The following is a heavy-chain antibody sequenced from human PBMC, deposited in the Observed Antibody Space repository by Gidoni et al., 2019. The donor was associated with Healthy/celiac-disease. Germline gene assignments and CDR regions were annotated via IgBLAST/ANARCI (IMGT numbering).Heavy chain of an antibody. CDR1: VGSISHSSYY. CDR2: IYSSGST. J-gene: IGHJ6*02. V-gene: IGHV4-39*01. Sequence: QLQLQESGPVLVQPSATLSLPCTVPVGSISHSSYYWGWIPQPPGKGLEWIGSIYSSGSTYYNQSIKSRVTIAVDTSKNQFALKLSSVTAADTAVYYGARQVVPAAPYDVWRTAVDGMDVWGQGTTVTVSS. D-gene: IGHD2-2*01. CDR3: ARQVVPAAPYDVWRTAVDGMDV.